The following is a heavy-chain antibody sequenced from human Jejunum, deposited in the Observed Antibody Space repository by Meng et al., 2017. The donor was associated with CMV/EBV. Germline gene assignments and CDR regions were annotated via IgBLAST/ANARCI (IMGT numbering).Heavy chain of an antibody. D-gene: IGHD3-3*01. CDR3: AKALTIFGLLREFYYFDY. V-gene: IGHV3-66*02. CDR2: IYSDHSGGAT. J-gene: IGHJ4*01. CDR1: NY. Sequence: NYISWVRQAPGKGLEWVSIIYSDHSGGATYYADSVEGRFTISRDNSKNTVYLQMNGLRRDDTAVYYCAKALTIFGLLREFYYFDYCGHGTLVTVSS.